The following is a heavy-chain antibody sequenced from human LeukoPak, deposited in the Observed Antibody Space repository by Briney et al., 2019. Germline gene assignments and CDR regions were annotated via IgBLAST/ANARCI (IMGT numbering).Heavy chain of an antibody. D-gene: IGHD1-1*01. J-gene: IGHJ5*02. CDR3: ARNPKRPFALRPRNPYPVDP. Sequence: ASVKVSCKASGYTFTSYDINWVRQATGQGLEWMGWMNPNSVNTGYAQKFQGRVTMTRNTSISTAYMELSSLRSEDTAVYYCARNPKRPFALRPRNPYPVDPWGQGTLVTVSS. CDR2: MNPNSVNT. CDR1: GYTFTSYD. V-gene: IGHV1-8*01.